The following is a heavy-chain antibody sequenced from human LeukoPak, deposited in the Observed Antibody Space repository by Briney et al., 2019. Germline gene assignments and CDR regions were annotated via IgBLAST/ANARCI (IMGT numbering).Heavy chain of an antibody. CDR3: SRDTFQPGLIDS. V-gene: IGHV3-21*05. CDR1: GFTYSRDA. D-gene: IGHD2-2*01. J-gene: IGHJ4*02. CDR2: INTDSSDI. Sequence: GVSLRLTRAASGFTYSRDAMNRVRQAPGKGLAWVSYINTDSSDIHYADSVKGRFTISRDNARNTLYLQLSSLRAEDSGVYYCSRDTFQPGLIDSWGQGTLVTVSS.